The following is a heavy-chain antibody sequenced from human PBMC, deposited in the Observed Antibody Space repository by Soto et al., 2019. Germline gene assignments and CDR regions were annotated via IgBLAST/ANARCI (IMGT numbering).Heavy chain of an antibody. J-gene: IGHJ6*02. CDR3: ARVVMTTVPASFYYGLDV. V-gene: IGHV1-69*18. CDR2: IIPLIGTA. Sequence: QVQLVQSGAEVRKPGSSVTVSCKASGGTFSTYGITWVRQAPGQGLEWMGNIIPLIGTANYAQRFRGRVTITADESTTPAYMELTSLRSADTAVYYCARVVMTTVPASFYYGLDVWGQGTTVTVSS. CDR1: GGTFSTYG. D-gene: IGHD4-4*01.